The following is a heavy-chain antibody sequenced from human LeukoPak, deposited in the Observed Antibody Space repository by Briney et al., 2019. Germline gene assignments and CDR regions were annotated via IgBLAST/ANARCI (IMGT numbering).Heavy chain of an antibody. V-gene: IGHV4-59*01. CDR1: GGSISNYY. Sequence: PSETLSLTCTVSGGSISNYYWSWIRQPPGKGLEWIGYIYYSGTSNYSPSLYSRVTMSVDMSKNQFSLNLNSVTAADTAVYYCARGANFGDSGLDAFDIWGQGTMVTVSS. CDR2: IYYSGTS. J-gene: IGHJ3*02. D-gene: IGHD4-17*01. CDR3: ARGANFGDSGLDAFDI.